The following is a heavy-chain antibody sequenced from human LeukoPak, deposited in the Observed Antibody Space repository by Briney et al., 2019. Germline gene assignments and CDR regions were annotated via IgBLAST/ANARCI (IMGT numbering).Heavy chain of an antibody. CDR3: ARVMITVTTSDY. CDR1: GFTFSSYE. V-gene: IGHV3-48*03. J-gene: IGHJ4*02. CDR2: ISSSGTTI. D-gene: IGHD4-17*01. Sequence: GGSLRLSCAASGFTFSSYEMNWVRQAPGKGLEWLSYISSSGTTIKYADSVKGRFTISRDNAKNSLYLQVDSLRAEDTAVYYCARVMITVTTSDYWGQGTLVTVSS.